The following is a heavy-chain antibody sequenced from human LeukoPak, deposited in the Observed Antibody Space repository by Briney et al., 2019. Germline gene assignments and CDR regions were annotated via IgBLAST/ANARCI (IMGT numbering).Heavy chain of an antibody. Sequence: SETLSLTCAVSGGSIRSDDYYWSWIRQSPGKGLEWIGYIYHSGSTYYNPSLKSRVTISVDTSKNQFSLKLSSVTAADTAVYYCTRAPGGTVTSDWYFDLWGRGTLVTVSS. J-gene: IGHJ2*01. D-gene: IGHD4-17*01. V-gene: IGHV4-31*11. CDR2: IYHSGST. CDR3: TRAPGGTVTSDWYFDL. CDR1: GGSIRSDDYY.